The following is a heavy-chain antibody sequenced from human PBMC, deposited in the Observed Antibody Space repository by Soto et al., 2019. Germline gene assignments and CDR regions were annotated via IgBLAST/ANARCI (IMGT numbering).Heavy chain of an antibody. V-gene: IGHV4-4*02. CDR2: IYHSGST. Sequence: SETLSLTCAVSGGSISSSSWWSWVRQPPGKGLEWIGEIYHSGSTNYNPSLKSRVTISVDKSKNQFSLKLSSVTAADTAVYYCASLPATSDFDYWGQGTLVTVSS. D-gene: IGHD2-2*01. CDR1: GGSISSSSW. J-gene: IGHJ4*02. CDR3: ASLPATSDFDY.